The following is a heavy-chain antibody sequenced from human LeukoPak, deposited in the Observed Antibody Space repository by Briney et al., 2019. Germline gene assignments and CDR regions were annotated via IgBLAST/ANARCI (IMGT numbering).Heavy chain of an antibody. CDR2: IYYSGST. Sequence: SETLSLTCTVSGGSISSGGYYWSWICQHPGKGLEWIGYIYYSGSTYYNPSLKSRVTISVDTSKNQFSLKLSSVTAADTAVYYCARFSRSSGSYYNVFDYWGQGALVTVSS. J-gene: IGHJ4*02. CDR3: ARFSRSSGSYYNVFDY. D-gene: IGHD3-10*01. V-gene: IGHV4-31*03. CDR1: GGSISSGGYY.